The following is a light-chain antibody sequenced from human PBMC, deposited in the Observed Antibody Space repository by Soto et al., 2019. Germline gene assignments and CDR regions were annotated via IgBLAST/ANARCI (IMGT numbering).Light chain of an antibody. CDR3: QQYGSSGT. CDR1: QSISSY. Sequence: EIALTQSPATLSLSPGERATLSCRASQSISSYLAWYQQKPGQAPRLLICDASKRATGIPARFSGSGSGTVFTLTISRLEPEDFAVYYCQQYGSSGTFGQGTKVDI. V-gene: IGKV3-11*01. CDR2: DAS. J-gene: IGKJ1*01.